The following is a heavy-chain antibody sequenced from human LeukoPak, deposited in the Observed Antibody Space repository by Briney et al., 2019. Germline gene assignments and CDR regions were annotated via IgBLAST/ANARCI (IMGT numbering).Heavy chain of an antibody. CDR1: GYTFTSYG. J-gene: IGHJ6*02. D-gene: IGHD3-10*01. Sequence: ASVKVSCKASGYTFTSYGVSWVRQAPGQGLEWMGWISAYNGNTNYAQKLQGRVTMTTDTSTSTAYMELRSLRSDDTAVYYCARDAYYYGSGTHYYYYYGMGVWGQGTTVTVSS. CDR3: ARDAYYYGSGTHYYYYYGMGV. V-gene: IGHV1-18*01. CDR2: ISAYNGNT.